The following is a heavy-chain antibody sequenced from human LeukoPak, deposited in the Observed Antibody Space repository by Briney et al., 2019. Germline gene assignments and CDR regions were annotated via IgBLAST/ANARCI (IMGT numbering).Heavy chain of an antibody. Sequence: GRSLRLSCAASGFTFSSYAMHWVRQAPGKGLEWVAVISYDGSNKYYADSVKGRFTISRDNSKNTLYLQMNSLRAEDTAVYYCAKARFLEWEYFDYWGQGTLVTVSS. J-gene: IGHJ4*02. CDR2: ISYDGSNK. D-gene: IGHD3-3*01. CDR3: AKARFLEWEYFDY. CDR1: GFTFSSYA. V-gene: IGHV3-30-3*01.